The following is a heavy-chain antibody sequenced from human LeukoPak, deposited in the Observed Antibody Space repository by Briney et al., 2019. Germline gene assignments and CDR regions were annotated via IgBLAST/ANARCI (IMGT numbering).Heavy chain of an antibody. V-gene: IGHV4-59*01. D-gene: IGHD2-15*01. J-gene: IGHJ5*02. CDR2: IYYSGST. Sequence: PLEALSLTCTVSLDSSSTYSWTLLRQPPGMGLEWIFYIYYSGSTNHNPTLKSRITISVDTSKRQISLKLSSVTAADTAVYYCARGARDGVVGRFDPWGQGTLVTVSS. CDR1: LDSSSTYS. CDR3: ARGARDGVVGRFDP.